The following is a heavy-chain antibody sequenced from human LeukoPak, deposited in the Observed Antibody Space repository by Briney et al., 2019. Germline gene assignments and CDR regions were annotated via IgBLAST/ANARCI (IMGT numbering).Heavy chain of an antibody. V-gene: IGHV1-2*02. D-gene: IGHD2-2*01. CDR2: INPKTGDT. CDR3: ASDVLPPAHYDAFDV. Sequence: ASVKVSCKASGYTFTGYYMHWVRQAPGQGLECMGYINPKTGDTYSTQKYQGRVTWTTDTSISTAYMELSRLTSDDTAIYYCASDVLPPAHYDAFDVWGQGTMVTVSS. CDR1: GYTFTGYY. J-gene: IGHJ3*01.